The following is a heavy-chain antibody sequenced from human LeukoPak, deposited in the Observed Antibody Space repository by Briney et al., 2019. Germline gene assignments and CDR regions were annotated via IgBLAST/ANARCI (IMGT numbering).Heavy chain of an antibody. CDR2: IIPILGIA. V-gene: IGHV1-69*04. CDR1: GGTFSSYA. CDR3: ARYHSSGWFVDY. D-gene: IGHD6-19*01. Sequence: SVKVSCKASGGTFSSYAISWVRQAPGQGLEWMGRIIPILGIANYAQKFQGRVTITADKSTSTAYMELSSLRSEDTAVYYCARYHSSGWFVDYWGQGTLVTVSS. J-gene: IGHJ4*02.